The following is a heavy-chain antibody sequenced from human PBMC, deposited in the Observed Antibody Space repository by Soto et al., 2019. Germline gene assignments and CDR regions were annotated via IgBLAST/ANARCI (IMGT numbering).Heavy chain of an antibody. CDR3: ARAVAPYFGTWFDP. V-gene: IGHV4-30-2*01. J-gene: IGHJ5*02. D-gene: IGHD3-10*01. Sequence: QLQLQESGSGLVKPSQTLSLTCAVSGGSISSGNSYSWSWIRQPPGKGLEWIGSISHTGSTSYNPSLKSRLTMSVDKSKNQFSLRLSSVTAADMAVYYCARAVAPYFGTWFDPWGQGILGTVSS. CDR1: GGSISSGNSYS. CDR2: ISHTGST.